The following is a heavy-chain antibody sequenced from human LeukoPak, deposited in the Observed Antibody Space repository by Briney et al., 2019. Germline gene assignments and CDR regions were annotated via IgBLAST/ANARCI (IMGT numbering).Heavy chain of an antibody. D-gene: IGHD3-16*01. Sequence: SETLSLTCAVSGGSISSGGYSWSWIRQPPGKGLEWIGYIYHSGSTYYNPSLKSRVTISVDRSKNQFSLKLSSVTAADTAVYYCARVATTLGYYFDYWGQGTLVTVSS. CDR1: GGSISSGGYS. CDR2: IYHSGST. J-gene: IGHJ4*02. V-gene: IGHV4-30-2*01. CDR3: ARVATTLGYYFDY.